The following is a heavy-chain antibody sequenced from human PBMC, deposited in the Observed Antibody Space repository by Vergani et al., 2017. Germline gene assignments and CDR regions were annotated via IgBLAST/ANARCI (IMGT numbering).Heavy chain of an antibody. D-gene: IGHD2-2*01. CDR1: GFTFSSYA. Sequence: EVQLLESGGGLVQPGGSLRLSCAASGFTFSSYAMSWVRQAPGKGLEWVSVIYSGGSSTYYADSVKGRFTISRDNSKNTLYLQMNSLRAEDTAVYYCAKDRGYCSSTSCYYYYYMDFWGKGTTVTVSS. CDR2: IYSGGSST. CDR3: AKDRGYCSSTSCYYYYYMDF. J-gene: IGHJ6*03. V-gene: IGHV3-23*03.